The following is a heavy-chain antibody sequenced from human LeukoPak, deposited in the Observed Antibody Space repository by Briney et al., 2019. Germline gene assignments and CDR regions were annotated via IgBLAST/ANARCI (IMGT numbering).Heavy chain of an antibody. Sequence: GGSLRLSCAASGFTFSSYSMNWVRQAPGKGLEWVSSISSSRSYIYYADSVKGRFTISRDNAKNSLYLQMNSLRAEDTAVYYCARLQHIVVVTANDYWGQGTLVTVSS. CDR3: ARLQHIVVVTANDY. J-gene: IGHJ4*02. V-gene: IGHV3-21*01. CDR2: ISSSRSYI. D-gene: IGHD2-21*02. CDR1: GFTFSSYS.